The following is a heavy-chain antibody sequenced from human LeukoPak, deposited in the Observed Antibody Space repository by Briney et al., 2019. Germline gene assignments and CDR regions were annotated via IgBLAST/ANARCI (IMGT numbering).Heavy chain of an antibody. CDR1: GGSISSGSYY. CDR2: IYTSGST. Sequence: SETLSLTCTVSGGSISSGSYYWSWIRQPAGKGLEWIGRIYTSGSTNYNPSLKSRVTISVDTSKNQFSLKLSSVTAADTAVYYCARTVTTPHPGYYCYYMDVWGKGTTVTVSS. V-gene: IGHV4-61*02. J-gene: IGHJ6*03. D-gene: IGHD1-7*01. CDR3: ARTVTTPHPGYYCYYMDV.